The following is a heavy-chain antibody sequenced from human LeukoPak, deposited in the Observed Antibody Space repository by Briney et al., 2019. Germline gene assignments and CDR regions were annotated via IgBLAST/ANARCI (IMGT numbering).Heavy chain of an antibody. D-gene: IGHD3-22*01. Sequence: GGSLRLSCAASGFTFSSYAMSWVRQAPGKGVEWVSAISGSGGSPYYPASVNGRFTLSRDNSKNTLYLQMNSLRAEDTAVYYCAKTLYDSNAFDYWGQGTLVTVSS. CDR1: GFTFSSYA. J-gene: IGHJ4*02. CDR2: ISGSGGSP. CDR3: AKTLYDSNAFDY. V-gene: IGHV3-23*01.